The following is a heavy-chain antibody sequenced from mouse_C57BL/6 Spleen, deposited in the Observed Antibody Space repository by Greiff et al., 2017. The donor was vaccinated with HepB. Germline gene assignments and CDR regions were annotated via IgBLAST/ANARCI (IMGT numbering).Heavy chain of an antibody. CDR1: GYSFTGCF. Sequence: VQLQQSGPELVKPGDSVKISCKASGYSFTGCFMNWVMQSHGKSLEWIGRINPYNGDTFYNQKFKGKATLTVDKSSSTAHMELRSLTSEDSAVYYCARYYYSNYAWFAYWGQGTLVTVSA. V-gene: IGHV1-20*01. D-gene: IGHD2-5*01. CDR2: INPYNGDT. J-gene: IGHJ3*01. CDR3: ARYYYSNYAWFAY.